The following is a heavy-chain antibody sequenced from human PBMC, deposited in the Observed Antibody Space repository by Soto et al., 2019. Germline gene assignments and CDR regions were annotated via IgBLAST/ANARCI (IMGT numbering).Heavy chain of an antibody. CDR1: GFTFSTYI. Sequence: GGSLRLSCAASGFTFSTYIMKWVRQAPGKGLEWVSSISSSSSYIYYADSVKGRFTISRDNAKNSLYLQMNSLRAEDTAVYYCASNGPWFDPWGQGTLVTVSS. J-gene: IGHJ5*02. CDR3: ASNGPWFDP. CDR2: ISSSSSYI. V-gene: IGHV3-21*01.